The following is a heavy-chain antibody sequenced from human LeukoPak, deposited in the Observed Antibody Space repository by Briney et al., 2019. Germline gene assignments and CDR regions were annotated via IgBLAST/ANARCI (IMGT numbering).Heavy chain of an antibody. V-gene: IGHV4-34*01. CDR3: ARGQRGITMVRGVIIGFDY. CDR2: INHSGST. CDR1: GGSFSGYY. J-gene: IGHJ4*02. D-gene: IGHD3-10*01. Sequence: SETLSLTCAVYGGSFSGYYWSWIRQPPGKGLEWMGEINHSGSTNYNPSLKSRVTVSVDTSKNQFSMKMSSVTAEDTAVYNCARGQRGITMVRGVIIGFDYWGQGTLVTVSS.